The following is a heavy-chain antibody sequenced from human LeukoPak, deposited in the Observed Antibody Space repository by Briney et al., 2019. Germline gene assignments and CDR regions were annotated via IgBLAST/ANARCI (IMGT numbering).Heavy chain of an antibody. D-gene: IGHD3-22*01. CDR3: AELGITMIRGV. CDR1: GFTFSS. Sequence: GGSLRLSCVASGFTFSSMNWVRQAPGKGLEWVSYISSSGSTIYYADSVKGRFTISRDNAKNSLYLQMNSLRAEDTAVYYCAELGITMIRGVWGKGTTVTISS. J-gene: IGHJ6*04. V-gene: IGHV3-48*03. CDR2: ISSSGSTI.